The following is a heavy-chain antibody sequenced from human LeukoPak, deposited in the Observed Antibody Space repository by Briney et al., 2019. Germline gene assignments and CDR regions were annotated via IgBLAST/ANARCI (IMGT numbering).Heavy chain of an antibody. Sequence: SETLSLTCAVYGGSFSGYYWSWIRQPPGKGLEWIGEINHSGSTNYNPSLKSRVTISVDTSKNQFSLKLSSVTAADTAVYYCARAVAAAGTLLWFDPWGQGTLVTVSS. CDR1: GGSFSGYY. D-gene: IGHD6-13*01. J-gene: IGHJ5*02. CDR3: ARAVAAAGTLLWFDP. V-gene: IGHV4-34*01. CDR2: INHSGST.